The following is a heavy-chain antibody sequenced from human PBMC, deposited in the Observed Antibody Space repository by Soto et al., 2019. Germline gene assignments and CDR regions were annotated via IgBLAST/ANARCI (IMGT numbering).Heavy chain of an antibody. V-gene: IGHV3-48*02. J-gene: IGHJ6*02. D-gene: IGHD7-27*01. CDR1: GFTFSSYA. CDR3: ARDGDSDPDYYYGMDV. Sequence: GSLRLSCAASGFTFSSYAMSWVRQAPGKGLEWVSYISSSSSTIYYADSVKGRFTISRDNAKNSLYLQMNSLRDEDTAVYYCARDGDSDPDYYYGMDVWGQGTTVTVSS. CDR2: ISSSSSTI.